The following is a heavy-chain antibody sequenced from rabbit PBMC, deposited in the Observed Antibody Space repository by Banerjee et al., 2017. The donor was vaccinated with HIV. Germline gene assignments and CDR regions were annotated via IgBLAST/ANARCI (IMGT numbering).Heavy chain of an antibody. Sequence: QEQLVESGGGLVTLGASLTLTCKASGIDFSGFGISWVRQAPGKGLEWIANIYPDYGSTDYASWVNGRFTISLDNAQNTLFLQMTSLTAADTATYFCARAYYASGYAGVAALWGPGTLVTVS. J-gene: IGHJ4*01. D-gene: IGHD6-1*01. CDR1: GIDFSGFG. CDR3: ARAYYASGYAGVAAL. V-gene: IGHV1S47*01. CDR2: IYPDYGST.